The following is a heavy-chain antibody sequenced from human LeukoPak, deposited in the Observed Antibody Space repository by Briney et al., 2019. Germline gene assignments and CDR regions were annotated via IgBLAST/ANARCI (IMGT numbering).Heavy chain of an antibody. V-gene: IGHV4-59*01. CDR1: GGSISSSY. Sequence: PSETLSLTCTVSGGSISSSYWAWIRQPPGKGLEWIGYIYYSGTTNYNPSLKSRVTISVDTSKNQFSLKLRSVTAADTAMYYCAREGYASNWYPDWGQGTLVIVSS. CDR3: AREGYASNWYPD. J-gene: IGHJ4*02. D-gene: IGHD6-13*01. CDR2: IYYSGTT.